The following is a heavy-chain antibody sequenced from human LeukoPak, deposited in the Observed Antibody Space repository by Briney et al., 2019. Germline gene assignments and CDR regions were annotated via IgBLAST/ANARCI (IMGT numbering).Heavy chain of an antibody. J-gene: IGHJ4*02. Sequence: ASVKVSCKASGYAFTTFGIMWVRQAPGQGLEWMGWISTSKTYTRYAQKVQGRATLTTDPSTSTAYLELTSLTFDDTAVYFCARASATSWPFDFWGQGTKVTVSS. D-gene: IGHD2-2*01. V-gene: IGHV1-18*01. CDR1: GYAFTTFG. CDR2: ISTSKTYT. CDR3: ARASATSWPFDF.